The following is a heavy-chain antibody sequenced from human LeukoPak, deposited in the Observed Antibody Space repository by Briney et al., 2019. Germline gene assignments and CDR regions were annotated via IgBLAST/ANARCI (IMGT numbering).Heavy chain of an antibody. CDR3: ARSFYYDTLTGYYFFDY. Sequence: GGSLRLSCVASGFTFSTYSITWVRQAPGKGLEWVSYISSSGTTIYYADSLKGRFAISRDNAENSLYLQMNSLRAEDTAVYYCARSFYYDTLTGYYFFDYWGQGTLVTVSS. J-gene: IGHJ4*02. CDR2: ISSSGTTI. V-gene: IGHV3-48*04. CDR1: GFTFSTYS. D-gene: IGHD3-9*01.